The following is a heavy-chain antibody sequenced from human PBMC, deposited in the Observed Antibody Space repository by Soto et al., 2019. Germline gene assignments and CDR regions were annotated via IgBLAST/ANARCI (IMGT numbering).Heavy chain of an antibody. CDR3: ARIGWKGHTSHAFEI. CDR1: GGSISSYY. CDR2: IYYSGST. V-gene: IGHV4-59*08. J-gene: IGHJ3*02. D-gene: IGHD1-1*01. Sequence: SETLSLTCTVSGGSISSYYRSWIRQPPGKGLEWIGYIYYSGSTNYNPSLKSRVTISVDTSKNQFSLKLSSVTAADTAVYYCARIGWKGHTSHAFEIWGQGTMVTVSS.